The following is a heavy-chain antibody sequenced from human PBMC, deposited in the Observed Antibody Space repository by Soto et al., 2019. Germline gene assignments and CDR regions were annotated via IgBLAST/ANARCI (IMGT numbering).Heavy chain of an antibody. D-gene: IGHD5-18*01. J-gene: IGHJ4*02. CDR1: GCTFSNAW. CDR2: IKSKTDGGTT. CDR3: TTDRGYSYGPFDY. Sequence: GSLRLSCAASGCTFSNAWMSWVRQAPGKGLEWVGRIKSKTDGGTTDYAAPVKGRFTISRDDSKNTLYLQMNSLKTEDTAVYYCTTDRGYSYGPFDYWGQGTLVTVSS. V-gene: IGHV3-15*01.